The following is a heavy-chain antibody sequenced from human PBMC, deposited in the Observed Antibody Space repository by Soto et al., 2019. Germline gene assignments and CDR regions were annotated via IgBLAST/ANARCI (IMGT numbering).Heavy chain of an antibody. Sequence: GVLRLSCAASGFMFSAYTMNWVRQAPGKGLEWLSSISDDGSYIDYADSLRGRFTVSRDNARNSLYLQIDSLGVEDTAVYYCATPYYFNHWGPGTLVTVSS. V-gene: IGHV3-21*06. J-gene: IGHJ1*01. CDR1: GFMFSAYT. CDR2: ISDDGSYI. D-gene: IGHD3-16*01. CDR3: ATPYYFNH.